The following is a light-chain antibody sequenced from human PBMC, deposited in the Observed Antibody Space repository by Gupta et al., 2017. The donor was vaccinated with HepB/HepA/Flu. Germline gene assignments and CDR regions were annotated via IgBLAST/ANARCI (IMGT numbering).Light chain of an antibody. CDR2: AAS. J-gene: IGKJ1*01. CDR1: QGIDSY. CDR3: QKYNSAPWT. Sequence: DIQMTQSPSSLSASVGVRVTITCRASQGIDSYLAWFQQKPGKVPKLLIFAASTLQSGVPSRFSGSGSGTDFTLTISSLQPEDVATYYCQKYNSAPWTFGQGTKVEIK. V-gene: IGKV1-27*01.